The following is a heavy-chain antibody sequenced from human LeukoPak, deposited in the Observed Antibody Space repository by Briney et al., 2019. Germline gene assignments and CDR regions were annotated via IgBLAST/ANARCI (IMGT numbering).Heavy chain of an antibody. J-gene: IGHJ4*02. CDR1: GGSISSGGYY. V-gene: IGHV4-30-2*01. D-gene: IGHD3-10*01. CDR2: IYHSGST. Sequence: SETLSLTCTVSGGSISSGGYYWSWIRQPPGKGLEWIGYIYHSGSTYYNPSLKRRVTISVDTSKNQFSLKLSSVTAADTAVYYCARGSRLLWFGEYQRPRIPPMAFDYWGQGTLVTVSS. CDR3: ARGSRLLWFGEYQRPRIPPMAFDY.